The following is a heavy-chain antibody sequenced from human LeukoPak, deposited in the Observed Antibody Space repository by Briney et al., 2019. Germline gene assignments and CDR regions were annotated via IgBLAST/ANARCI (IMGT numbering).Heavy chain of an antibody. CDR2: IYYRGST. Sequence: SESLSLTCTVSGGSINNYYWSWTRQPPGKGLEWIGYIYYRGSTNYNPSLKSRVTFSVDTSKNQFSLKLNSVTAADTAVYYCARGGDYGDLRYFDYWGQGTLVTVSS. D-gene: IGHD4-17*01. V-gene: IGHV4-59*01. J-gene: IGHJ4*02. CDR3: ARGGDYGDLRYFDY. CDR1: GGSINNYY.